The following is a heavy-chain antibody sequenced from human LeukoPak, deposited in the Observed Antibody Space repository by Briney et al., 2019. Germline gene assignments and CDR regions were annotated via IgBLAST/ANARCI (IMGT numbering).Heavy chain of an antibody. J-gene: IGHJ6*03. V-gene: IGHV4-61*02. D-gene: IGHD5-18*01. CDR3: AREQTAMVTENYYYYYMDV. CDR2: IYTSGST. Sequence: SETLSLTCTVSGDSISSGSYYWSWIRQPAGKALEWIGRIYTSGSTNYNPSLKSRVTVSVDTSKNQFSLKLSSVTAADTAVYYCAREQTAMVTENYYYYYMDVWGKGTTVTISS. CDR1: GDSISSGSYY.